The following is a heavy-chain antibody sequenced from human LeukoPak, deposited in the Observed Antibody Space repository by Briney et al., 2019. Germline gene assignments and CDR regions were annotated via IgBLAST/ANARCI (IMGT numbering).Heavy chain of an antibody. J-gene: IGHJ4*02. CDR1: GFTFSSYS. CDR3: AKKVGLVSAPLYYFDV. CDR2: ISGPAGSW. V-gene: IGHV3-23*01. D-gene: IGHD5/OR15-5a*01. Sequence: PGGSLRLSCAASGFTFSSYSMNWVRQAPGKGLEWVSAISGPAGSWDYADSVKGRFTISRDNSKNTLFLQMNSLRAGDTAIYYCAKKVGLVSAPLYYFDVWGQGTLVTVSS.